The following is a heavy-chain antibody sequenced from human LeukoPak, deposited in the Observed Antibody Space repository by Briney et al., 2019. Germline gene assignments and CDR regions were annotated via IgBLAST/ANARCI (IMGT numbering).Heavy chain of an antibody. CDR3: ARDLHGYYFDY. D-gene: IGHD5-24*01. Sequence: HPGGSLRLSCAASRFTFSRYWMNWVRQAPGKGLEWVASVKQDGSEKYYVDSVKGRFTISRDNTKNSLYLQMNSLRAEDTAVYYCARDLHGYYFDYWGQGTLVTVSS. J-gene: IGHJ4*02. V-gene: IGHV3-7*04. CDR2: VKQDGSEK. CDR1: RFTFSRYW.